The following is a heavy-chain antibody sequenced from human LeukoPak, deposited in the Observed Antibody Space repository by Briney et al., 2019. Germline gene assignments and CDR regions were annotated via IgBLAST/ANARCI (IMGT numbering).Heavy chain of an antibody. J-gene: IGHJ4*02. V-gene: IGHV3-7*01. CDR2: IKKDGSEK. D-gene: IGHD5-18*01. CDR1: GFSLSSYW. CDR3: ARHLSGITGYTYGRGIDY. Sequence: GGSLRLSCAASGFSLSSYWMSWVRQAPGKGLEWVANIKKDGSEKYYVDSVKGRFNISRDNAKKSLYLQMNSLRAEDTAVYYCARHLSGITGYTYGRGIDYWGQGTLLTVSS.